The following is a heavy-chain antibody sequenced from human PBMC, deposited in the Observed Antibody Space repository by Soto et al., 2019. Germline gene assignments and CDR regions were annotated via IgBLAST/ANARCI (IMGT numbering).Heavy chain of an antibody. J-gene: IGHJ4*02. CDR1: GFTFSSYA. Sequence: GGSLRLSCAASGFTFSSYAMSWVRQAPGKGLEWVSAISGSGDSTYYANSVKGRFTNSKHNSKNMLYQQMNSLRAEDTAVYYCAKSGPRGGSCYYNDYWGQGTLVTVSS. V-gene: IGHV3-23*01. CDR3: AKSGPRGGSCYYNDY. D-gene: IGHD2-15*01. CDR2: ISGSGDST.